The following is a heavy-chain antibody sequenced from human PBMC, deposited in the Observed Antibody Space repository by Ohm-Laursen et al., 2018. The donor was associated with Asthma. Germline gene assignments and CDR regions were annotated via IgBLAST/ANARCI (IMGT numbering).Heavy chain of an antibody. V-gene: IGHV3-30-3*01. Sequence: LRLSCAASGFTFSTFAMHWVRRAPGKGPEWVSIITSDGGWTSYADSVRGRFTISRDNSKNILYMQMNSLRAEDTAVYYCARRDYSGGDPDAAFDIWGQGTMVTVSS. J-gene: IGHJ3*02. CDR1: GFTFSTFA. D-gene: IGHD2-21*02. CDR2: ITSDGGWT. CDR3: ARRDYSGGDPDAAFDI.